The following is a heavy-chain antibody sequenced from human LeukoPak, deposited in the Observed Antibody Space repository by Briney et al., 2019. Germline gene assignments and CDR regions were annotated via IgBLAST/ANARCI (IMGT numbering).Heavy chain of an antibody. CDR3: ARVAAAVYYGMDV. V-gene: IGHV3-7*01. Sequence: PGGSLRLSCAASGFTFSSYWMSWDRQAPGKGLEWVANIKQDGSEKYYVDSVKGRFTISRDNAKNSLYLQMNSLRAEDTAVYYCARVAAAVYYGMDVWGQGTTVTVSS. CDR2: IKQDGSEK. J-gene: IGHJ6*02. D-gene: IGHD6-13*01. CDR1: GFTFSSYW.